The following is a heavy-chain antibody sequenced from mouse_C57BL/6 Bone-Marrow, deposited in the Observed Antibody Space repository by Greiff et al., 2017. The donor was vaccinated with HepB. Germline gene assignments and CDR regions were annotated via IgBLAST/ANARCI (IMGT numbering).Heavy chain of an antibody. D-gene: IGHD1-1*01. CDR1: GYTFTDYY. CDR3: ARAPFYYGSPPSFDY. Sequence: EVQLQQSGPELVKPGASVKISCKASGYTFTDYYMNWVKQSHGKSLEWIGDINPNNGGTSYNQKFKGKATLTVDKSSSTAYMELRSLTSEDSAVYYCARAPFYYGSPPSFDYWGQGTTLTVSS. V-gene: IGHV1-26*01. CDR2: INPNNGGT. J-gene: IGHJ2*01.